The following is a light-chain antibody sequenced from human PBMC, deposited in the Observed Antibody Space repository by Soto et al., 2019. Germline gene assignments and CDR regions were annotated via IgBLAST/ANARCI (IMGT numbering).Light chain of an antibody. CDR2: AAS. Sequence: DIQMTQSPSSLSASVGDRVTVTCRASLSVSSHLNWYQQKPGKAPKLLIYAASSLHSGVPSRFSGSGSGTDFTLTNSSLQPEDFATYYCQQSYSTPWTLGQATKVDIK. J-gene: IGKJ1*01. CDR1: LSVSSH. CDR3: QQSYSTPWT. V-gene: IGKV1-39*01.